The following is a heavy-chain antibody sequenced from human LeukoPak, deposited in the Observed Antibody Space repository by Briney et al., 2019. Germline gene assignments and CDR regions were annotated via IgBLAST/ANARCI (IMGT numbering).Heavy chain of an antibody. CDR1: GYSISSGYY. CDR3: ARDQQYYYDSSGYYRTDWFDP. V-gene: IGHV4-38-2*02. Sequence: SETLSLTCTVSGYSISSGYYWGWIRQPPGKGLEWIGSIYHSGSTYYNPSLKSRVTISVDTSKNQFSLKLSSVTAADTAVYYCARDQQYYYDSSGYYRTDWFDPWGQGTLVTVSS. J-gene: IGHJ5*02. CDR2: IYHSGST. D-gene: IGHD3-22*01.